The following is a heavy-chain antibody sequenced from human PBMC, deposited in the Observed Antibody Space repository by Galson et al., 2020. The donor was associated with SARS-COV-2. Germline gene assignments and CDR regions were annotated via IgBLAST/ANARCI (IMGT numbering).Heavy chain of an antibody. CDR1: GFIFSDHY. J-gene: IGHJ4*02. Sequence: QLGESLKISCSTSGFIFSDHYMDWVRQAPGKGLEWVGRIRDRPHSYSTEYAASVKGRFIISRDDSKNSVFLQMNSLETEDTAVYYCARRAPLRIAAGDDCWGQGTLVTVSS. D-gene: IGHD6-13*01. CDR3: ARRAPLRIAAGDDC. CDR2: IRDRPHSYST. V-gene: IGHV3-72*01.